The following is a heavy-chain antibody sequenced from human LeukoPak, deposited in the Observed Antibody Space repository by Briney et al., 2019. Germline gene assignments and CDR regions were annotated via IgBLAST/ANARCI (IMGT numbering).Heavy chain of an antibody. CDR2: ISSSSSYI. V-gene: IGHV3-21*01. Sequence: GGSLRLSFAASGFTFSSYSMNWVRQAPGKGLEWVSSISSSSSYIYYADSVKGRFTISRDNAKNSLYLQMNSLRAEDTAVYYCARVGYSSSWGAFDIWGQGTMVTVSS. CDR3: ARVGYSSSWGAFDI. D-gene: IGHD6-13*01. CDR1: GFTFSSYS. J-gene: IGHJ3*02.